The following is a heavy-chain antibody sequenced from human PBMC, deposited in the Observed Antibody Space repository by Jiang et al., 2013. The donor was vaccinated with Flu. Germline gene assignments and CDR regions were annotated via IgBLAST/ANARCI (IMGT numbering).Heavy chain of an antibody. CDR3: ARGGTAMVPIDY. CDR1: GFTFSSYD. D-gene: IGHD5-18*01. J-gene: IGHJ4*02. Sequence: SGFTFSSYDMHWVRQATGKGLEWVSAIGTAGDTYYPGSVKGRFTXSXENAKNSLYLQMNSLRAGDTAVYYCARGGTAMVPIDYWGQGTLVTVSS. CDR2: IGTAGDT. V-gene: IGHV3-13*01.